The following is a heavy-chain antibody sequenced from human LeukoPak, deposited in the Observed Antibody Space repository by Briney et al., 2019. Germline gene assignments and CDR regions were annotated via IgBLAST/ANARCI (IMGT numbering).Heavy chain of an antibody. Sequence: GASVKVSCKASRYTFTSYDINWVRQATGQGLEWMGWMNPNSGNTGYAQEFQGRVTTTRNTSISTAYMELSSLRSEDTAVYYCARGLYDFWSGYSPFDYWGQGTLVTVSS. D-gene: IGHD3-3*01. CDR1: RYTFTSYD. CDR3: ARGLYDFWSGYSPFDY. CDR2: MNPNSGNT. V-gene: IGHV1-8*03. J-gene: IGHJ4*02.